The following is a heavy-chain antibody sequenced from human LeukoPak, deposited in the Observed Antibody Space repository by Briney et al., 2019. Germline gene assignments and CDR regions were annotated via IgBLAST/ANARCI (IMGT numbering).Heavy chain of an antibody. CDR3: ARGHYGGFDY. CDR1: GFTFSSYS. CDR2: ISSSSGTM. Sequence: GGSLRLSCAASGFTFSSYSMNWVRRAPGRGLEWVSCISSSSGTMYYADSVKGRFTISRDNAKNSLYLQMNSLRAEDTAVYYCARGHYGGFDYWGQGTLVTVSS. J-gene: IGHJ4*02. D-gene: IGHD4-17*01. V-gene: IGHV3-48*04.